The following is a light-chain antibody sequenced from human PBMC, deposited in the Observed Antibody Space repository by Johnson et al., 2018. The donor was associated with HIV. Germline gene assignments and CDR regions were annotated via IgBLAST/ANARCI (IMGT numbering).Light chain of an antibody. Sequence: QSVLTQPPSVSAAPGQKATISCSGSSSNIGNNYVSCYQQLPGTPPNLLIYENIKRPSGIPNRFSGPKSGPSATLAITGVQTGDEADYYCGTWDSSLSAPYVFGTGTKVTVL. CDR3: GTWDSSLSAPYV. CDR2: ENI. CDR1: SSNIGNNY. J-gene: IGLJ1*01. V-gene: IGLV1-51*02.